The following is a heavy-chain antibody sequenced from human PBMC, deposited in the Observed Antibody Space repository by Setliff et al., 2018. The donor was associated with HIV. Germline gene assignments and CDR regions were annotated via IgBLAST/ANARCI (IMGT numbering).Heavy chain of an antibody. CDR1: GGSISTYY. J-gene: IGHJ3*02. Sequence: SETLSLTCNVSGGSISTYYWSWIRQPPAKGLEWLGYVSYSGSTNFNPSLESRLAMSVDMSKNHFSLKLRSVTAADTAVYYCARHGHFYDSSSSDAFDIWGHGTMVTVSS. CDR2: VSYSGST. V-gene: IGHV4-59*08. CDR3: ARHGHFYDSSSSDAFDI. D-gene: IGHD3-22*01.